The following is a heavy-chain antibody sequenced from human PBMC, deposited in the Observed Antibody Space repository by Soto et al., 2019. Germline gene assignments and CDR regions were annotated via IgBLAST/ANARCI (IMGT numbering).Heavy chain of an antibody. CDR1: GFTFSSYS. CDR3: AKGKPARLIDD. V-gene: IGHV3-23*01. Sequence: HPGGSLRLSCAASGFTFSSYSMGWVRQAPGKGLEWVSVIPGGGGFTYYADSAKGRFTISRDDSNNTLYLQMNSLRAEDTAIYFCAKGKPARLIDDWGQGTLVTRLL. CDR2: IPGGGGFT. J-gene: IGHJ4*02. D-gene: IGHD6-6*01.